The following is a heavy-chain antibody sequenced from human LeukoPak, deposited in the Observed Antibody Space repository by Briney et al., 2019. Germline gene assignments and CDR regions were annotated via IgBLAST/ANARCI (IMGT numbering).Heavy chain of an antibody. V-gene: IGHV3-23*01. CDR2: ISGNGGST. CDR1: GFPFSSCA. CDR3: STGRGKNFGPDY. D-gene: IGHD3-10*01. Sequence: GGSLRLSCAASGFPFSSCAMSWVRQAPGKGLEWVSAISGNGGSTYYADSVKGRFTISRDNSKNTLYLQLNSLRAEDTAVYFCSTGRGKNFGPDYGGRETMVTVFS. J-gene: IGHJ4*02.